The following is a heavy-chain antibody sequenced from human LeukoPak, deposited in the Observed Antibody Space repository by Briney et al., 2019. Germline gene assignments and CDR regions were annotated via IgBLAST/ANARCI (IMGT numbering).Heavy chain of an antibody. Sequence: PSETPSLTCTVSGGSISSYYWSWIRQPPGKGLEWIGYIYYSGSTNYNPSLKSRVTISVDTSKNQFSLKLSSMTAADTAVYYCARDRGGDGYSSFDYWGQGTLVTVSS. CDR2: IYYSGST. V-gene: IGHV4-59*01. J-gene: IGHJ4*02. CDR1: GGSISSYY. D-gene: IGHD5-24*01. CDR3: ARDRGGDGYSSFDY.